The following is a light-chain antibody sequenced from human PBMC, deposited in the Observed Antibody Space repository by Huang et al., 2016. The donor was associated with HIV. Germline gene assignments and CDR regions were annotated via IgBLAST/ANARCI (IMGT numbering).Light chain of an antibody. CDR1: QSLLHGHGYNY. Sequence: DIVMIQSPLSLSVTPGEAASISCRSSQSLLHGHGYNYLEWYLQKPGQFPQLLIYSGSDRAPGCPARFSASGSGTDFSLTISSVEAEDIGIYYCMQSLQTPGTFGQGTRLDIK. CDR2: SGS. V-gene: IGKV2-28*01. CDR3: MQSLQTPGT. J-gene: IGKJ5*01.